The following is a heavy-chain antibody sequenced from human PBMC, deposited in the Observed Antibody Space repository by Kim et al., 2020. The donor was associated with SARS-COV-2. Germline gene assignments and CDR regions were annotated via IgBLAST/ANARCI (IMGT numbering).Heavy chain of an antibody. CDR1: GFTFSNAW. CDR2: IKSKTDGGTT. V-gene: IGHV3-15*01. J-gene: IGHJ4*02. CDR3: TTCLMWGPYYYGSGSYEGY. D-gene: IGHD3-10*01. Sequence: GGSLRLSCAASGFTFSNAWMSWVRQAPGKGLEWVGRIKSKTDGGTTDYAAPVKGRFTISRDDSKNTLYLQMNSLKTEDTAVYYCTTCLMWGPYYYGSGSYEGYWGQGTLVTVSS.